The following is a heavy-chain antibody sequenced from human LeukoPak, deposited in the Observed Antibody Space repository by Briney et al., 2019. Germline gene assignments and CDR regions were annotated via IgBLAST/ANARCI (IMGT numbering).Heavy chain of an antibody. J-gene: IGHJ6*03. CDR3: ARDVGSSSRIYYYYYMDV. CDR1: GFTFSSYS. CDR2: ISSSSSTI. D-gene: IGHD6-6*01. V-gene: IGHV3-48*01. Sequence: PGGSLRLSCVASGFTFSSYSMNWVRQAPGKGLEWVSYISSSSSTIYYADSVKGRFTISRDNAKNSLYLQMNSLRAEDMAVYYCARDVGSSSRIYYYYYMDVWGKGTTVSVSS.